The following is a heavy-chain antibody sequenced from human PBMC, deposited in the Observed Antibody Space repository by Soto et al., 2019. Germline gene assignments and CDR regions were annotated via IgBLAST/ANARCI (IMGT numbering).Heavy chain of an antibody. D-gene: IGHD6-6*01. CDR3: ARDRSIAARPQYYYYGMDV. V-gene: IGHV4-61*01. CDR1: GGSVSSGSYY. J-gene: IGHJ6*02. CDR2: IYYSGST. Sequence: SETLSLTCTVSGGSVSSGSYYWSWIRQPPGKGLEWIGYIYYSGSTNYNPSLKSRVTISVDTSKNQFSLKLSSVTAADTAVYYCARDRSIAARPQYYYYGMDVWGQGTTVTVSS.